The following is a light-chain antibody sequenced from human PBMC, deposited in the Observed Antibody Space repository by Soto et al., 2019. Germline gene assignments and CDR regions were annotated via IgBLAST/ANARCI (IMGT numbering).Light chain of an antibody. V-gene: IGKV3D-20*02. J-gene: IGKJ4*01. CDR1: QSVSSSY. Sequence: EIVLTQSPGTLSLSPGERATFSCRASQSVSSSYLAWYQQKPGQAPRLLIYDTSNRATGIPARFSGSGAGTDFTLTISSLEPEDFAVYYCQQRSNWPNTFGGGTKVDIK. CDR2: DTS. CDR3: QQRSNWPNT.